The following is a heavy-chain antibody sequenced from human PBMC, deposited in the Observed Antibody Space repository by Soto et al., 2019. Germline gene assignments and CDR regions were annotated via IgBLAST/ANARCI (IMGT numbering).Heavy chain of an antibody. CDR3: ARELSSYGELDS. V-gene: IGHV3-30-3*01. D-gene: IGHD4-17*01. CDR1: GFIFSNYA. Sequence: QVQLVESGGDMVQPGRSLRLSCVASGFIFSNYAIQWVRQAPGKGLDWVAVVSSDGNTKFYADSVRGRFTISRDNSKNTVFLQIDSLRPGDTALYYCARELSSYGELDSWGQGTLVTVSP. CDR2: VSSDGNTK. J-gene: IGHJ4*02.